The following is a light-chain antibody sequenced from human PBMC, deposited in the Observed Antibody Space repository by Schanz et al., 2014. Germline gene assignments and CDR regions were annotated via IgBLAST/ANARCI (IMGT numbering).Light chain of an antibody. Sequence: QSALTQPRSVSGSPGQSVTISCTGTSSDVGGYNSVSWYQQHPGKAPKLMIYDVSKRPSGVPDRFSGSKSGNTASLTISGHQSEDEADYSCCSYAASYTSVVFGGGTKLTVL. V-gene: IGLV2-11*01. CDR2: DVS. CDR1: SSDVGGYNS. J-gene: IGLJ2*01. CDR3: CSYAASYTSVV.